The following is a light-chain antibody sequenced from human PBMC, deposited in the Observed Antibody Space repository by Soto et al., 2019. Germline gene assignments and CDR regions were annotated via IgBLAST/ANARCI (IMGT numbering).Light chain of an antibody. J-gene: IGLJ2*01. CDR1: SGHSTYA. CDR3: QTWGTGLYVV. Sequence: QTVVTQSPSASASMGASVKLTCTLSSGHSTYAIACHQQQPEKGPRYLMKLNSDGSHSKGDGIPDRFSGSSSGDERYLTLCSLQSEDGADYYCQTWGTGLYVVFGGGTKLTVL. CDR2: LNSDGSH. V-gene: IGLV4-69*01.